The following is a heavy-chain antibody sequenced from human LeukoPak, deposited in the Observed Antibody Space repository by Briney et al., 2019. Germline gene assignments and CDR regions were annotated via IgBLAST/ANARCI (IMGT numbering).Heavy chain of an antibody. V-gene: IGHV3-74*01. CDR2: VNNDGSST. Sequence: GGSLRLSCGASGFSLSSYWMHWVRQAPGKGLMWVSRVNNDGSSTTYADSVEGRFTISRDNARNTLYLQMNSLRAEDTAVYYCARSSYPYYFDYWGQGTLVTVSS. D-gene: IGHD6-19*01. CDR3: ARSSYPYYFDY. CDR1: GFSLSSYW. J-gene: IGHJ4*02.